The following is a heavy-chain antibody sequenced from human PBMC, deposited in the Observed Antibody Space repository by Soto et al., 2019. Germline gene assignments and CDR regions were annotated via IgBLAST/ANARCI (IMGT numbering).Heavy chain of an antibody. CDR3: AKSAPMDAGDKYYYDF. J-gene: IGHJ4*02. CDR2: IIPFFGTA. D-gene: IGHD4-17*01. Sequence: SVKVSCKASGGTFSTFGISWVRQAPGQGLEWMGGIIPFFGTARYSQKFEDRITITADESMNTVYMDLRSLTSEDTAIYYCAKSAPMDAGDKYYYDFWGQGALVTVSS. CDR1: GGTFSTFG. V-gene: IGHV1-69*13.